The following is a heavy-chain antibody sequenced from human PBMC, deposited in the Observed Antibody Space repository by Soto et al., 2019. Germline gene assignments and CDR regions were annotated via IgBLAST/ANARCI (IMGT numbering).Heavy chain of an antibody. Sequence: QVQLVQSGAEVKKPGASVKVSCKASGYTVTSYGIRWVREAPGQGLEWMGWISAYNGNTNYAQKLQGRVTMTTDTSTSTAYMELRSLRSDDTAVYYCARDGLTGGYSSSSYYYGMDVWGQGTTVTVSS. CDR2: ISAYNGNT. V-gene: IGHV1-18*01. D-gene: IGHD6-13*01. J-gene: IGHJ6*02. CDR1: GYTVTSYG. CDR3: ARDGLTGGYSSSSYYYGMDV.